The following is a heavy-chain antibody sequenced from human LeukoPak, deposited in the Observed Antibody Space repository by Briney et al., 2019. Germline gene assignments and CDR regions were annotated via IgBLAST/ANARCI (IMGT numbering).Heavy chain of an antibody. CDR3: ATGSTAVAGTKY. D-gene: IGHD6-19*01. CDR2: ISRSGDIT. Sequence: GRTLRLSCAASGFTFSTYGMNWVRQAPGKGLEWVSTISRSGDITYYADSVKGRLTISRDNSKNTLYLQMNSLRAEDTAIYYCATGSTAVAGTKYWGQGILVTVSS. J-gene: IGHJ4*02. CDR1: GFTFSTYG. V-gene: IGHV3-23*01.